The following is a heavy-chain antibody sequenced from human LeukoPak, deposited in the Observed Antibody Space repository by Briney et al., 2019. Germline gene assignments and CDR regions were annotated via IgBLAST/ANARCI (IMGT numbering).Heavy chain of an antibody. J-gene: IGHJ6*02. Sequence: PGRSMRFSCTASGFTFGDHAMSWVRPAPEKGLEWVGFIRSKTYGGTTEYGASVKGRFTISRDDSKSIAYLQMNSLKTEDTAVYYGTRGPIQQWLYYDMDVWGQGTTVTVSS. D-gene: IGHD5-18*01. CDR1: GFTFGDHA. CDR2: IRSKTYGGTT. V-gene: IGHV3-49*04. CDR3: TRGPIQQWLYYDMDV.